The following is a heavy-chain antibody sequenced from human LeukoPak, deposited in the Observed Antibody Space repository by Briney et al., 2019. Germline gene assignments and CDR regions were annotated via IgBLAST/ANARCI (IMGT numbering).Heavy chain of an antibody. Sequence: GGSLRLSCAASGFTLSSYGMHWVRQAPGKGLEWVAVISYDGSNKYYADSVKGRFTISRDNSKNTLYLQMNSLRAEDTAVYYCAKNAGFGELSPGDVWGQGTTVTVSS. D-gene: IGHD3-10*01. V-gene: IGHV3-30*18. CDR1: GFTLSSYG. CDR3: AKNAGFGELSPGDV. CDR2: ISYDGSNK. J-gene: IGHJ6*02.